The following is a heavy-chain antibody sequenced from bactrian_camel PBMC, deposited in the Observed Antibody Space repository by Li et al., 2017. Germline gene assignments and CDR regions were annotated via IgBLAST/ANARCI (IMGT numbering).Heavy chain of an antibody. CDR1: GEITSHAC. CDR2: IESDGTT. D-gene: IGHD6*01. CDR3: AVDRGTGCKFRAGTAY. Sequence: HVQLVESGGGSVQPGGSLRLSCAASGEITSHACMGWFRQTPGKQREAVATIESDGTTRYADAVKGRFTIVVDNAKDTMYLQMNNLNQEDTARHYCAVDRGTGCKFRAGTAYWGQGTQVTVS. J-gene: IGHJ4*01. V-gene: IGHV3S53*01.